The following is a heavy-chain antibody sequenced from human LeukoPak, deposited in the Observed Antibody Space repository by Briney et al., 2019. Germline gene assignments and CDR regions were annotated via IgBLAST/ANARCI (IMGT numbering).Heavy chain of an antibody. CDR2: ISWNSGSI. CDR3: AKKAPTSSGSYYNDPGWFDP. V-gene: IGHV3-9*01. CDR1: GFTFDDYA. D-gene: IGHD3-10*01. Sequence: PGGSLRLSCAASGFTFDDYAMHWVRQAPGKGLEWVSGISWNSGSIGYAVSVKGRFTISRDNAKNSLFLQMNSLRVEDTALYYCAKKAPTSSGSYYNDPGWFDPWGQGTLVTVSS. J-gene: IGHJ5*02.